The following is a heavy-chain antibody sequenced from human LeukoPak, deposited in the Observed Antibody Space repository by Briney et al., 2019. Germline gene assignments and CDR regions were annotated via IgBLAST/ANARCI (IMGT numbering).Heavy chain of an antibody. CDR1: GGSISSSSYY. CDR2: IYYSGST. D-gene: IGHD2-15*01. Sequence: SETLSLTCTVSGGSISSSSYYWGWIRQPPGKGLERIGSIYYSGSTYYNPSLKSRVTISVDTSKNQFSLKLSSVTAADTAVYYCARLLDIVVVVAAYFDYWGQGTLVTVSS. CDR3: ARLLDIVVVVAAYFDY. J-gene: IGHJ4*02. V-gene: IGHV4-39*01.